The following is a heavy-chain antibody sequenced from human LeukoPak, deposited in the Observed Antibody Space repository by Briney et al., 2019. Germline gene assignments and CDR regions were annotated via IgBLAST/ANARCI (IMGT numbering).Heavy chain of an antibody. CDR1: GFIFSTYS. Sequence: GGSLRLSCAASGFIFSTYSMTWVRQAPGKGLEWVSSMSSGGTYIYYADPVRGRFTISRDNAKNSLSLVMKSLRAEDTAVYYCARDRPTGASRLFVVQWGQGTLVTVSS. V-gene: IGHV3-21*01. D-gene: IGHD3-3*01. CDR3: ARDRPTGASRLFVVQ. J-gene: IGHJ4*02. CDR2: MSSGGTYI.